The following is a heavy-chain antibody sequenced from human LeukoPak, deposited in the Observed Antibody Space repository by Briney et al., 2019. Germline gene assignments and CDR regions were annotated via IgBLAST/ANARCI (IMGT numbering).Heavy chain of an antibody. J-gene: IGHJ5*02. D-gene: IGHD1-26*01. CDR2: INHSGST. Sequence: SETLSLTCAVYGGSFSGYYWSWIRQPPGKGLEWIGEINHSGSTNYNPSLKSRVTILVDTSKNQFSLKLSSVTTADTAVYYCARRVPWGIVEAWGQGTLVTVSS. CDR1: GGSFSGYY. CDR3: ARRVPWGIVEA. V-gene: IGHV4-34*01.